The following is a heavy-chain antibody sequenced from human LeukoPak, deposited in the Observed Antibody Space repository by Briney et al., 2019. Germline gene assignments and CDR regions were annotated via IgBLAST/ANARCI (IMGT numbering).Heavy chain of an antibody. Sequence: PGRSLRLSCAASGFSFSNYGMHWVRQAPGKGLEWVALILQDGINKYYADSVKGRFTISRDNSQNTLHLQMNSLRAEDTALYYCAADTPPGEDFFLDYWGQGTLVTVSS. J-gene: IGHJ4*02. V-gene: IGHV3-33*01. CDR1: GFSFSNYG. CDR2: ILQDGINK. CDR3: AADTPPGEDFFLDY. D-gene: IGHD3-10*01.